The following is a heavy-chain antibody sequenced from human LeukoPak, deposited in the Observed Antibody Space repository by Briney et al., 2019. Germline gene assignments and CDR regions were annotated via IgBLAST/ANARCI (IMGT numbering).Heavy chain of an antibody. J-gene: IGHJ4*02. D-gene: IGHD5-12*01. CDR3: ARSKLRGYSGYDPFDY. CDR2: IYYSGST. V-gene: IGHV4-31*03. CDR1: GGSISSGGYY. Sequence: SETLNLNCTLSGGSISSGGYYWSWIRQHPGKGLEWIGYIYYSGSTYYNPSLKSRVTISVDTSKNQFSLKLSSVTAADTAVYYCARSKLRGYSGYDPFDYWGQGPLVTVSS.